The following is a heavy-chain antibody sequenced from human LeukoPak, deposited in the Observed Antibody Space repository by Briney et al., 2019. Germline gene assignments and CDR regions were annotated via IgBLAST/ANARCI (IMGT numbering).Heavy chain of an antibody. CDR1: GFKFDDYG. CDR2: ISGSGYNT. Sequence: GGSLRLSCAASGFKFDDYGMSWVRQVPGKGLEWVSTISGSGYNTYYADSVKGRFTISRDSSKNTLFLQMNGLRPEDTAVYYCAKGAEEGVVITAVYYYYMDVWGKGTTVTISS. D-gene: IGHD3-22*01. CDR3: AKGAEEGVVITAVYYYYMDV. J-gene: IGHJ6*03. V-gene: IGHV3-23*01.